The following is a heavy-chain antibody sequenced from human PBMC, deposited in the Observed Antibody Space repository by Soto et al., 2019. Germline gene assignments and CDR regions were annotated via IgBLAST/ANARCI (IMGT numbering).Heavy chain of an antibody. D-gene: IGHD3-9*01. CDR1: GFSLSTSGEG. CDR2: IYWNDDK. Sequence: QITLKESGPTLVKPTQTLTLTCTFSGFSLSTSGEGVGWIRQPPGGALEWLAVIYWNDDKRYSPSLRSRLSITNDTPKEHVVLTLSNVDPVDTATYYCAHCFYDILAGYYPSDSWGQGILATVSS. J-gene: IGHJ4*02. V-gene: IGHV2-5*01. CDR3: AHCFYDILAGYYPSDS.